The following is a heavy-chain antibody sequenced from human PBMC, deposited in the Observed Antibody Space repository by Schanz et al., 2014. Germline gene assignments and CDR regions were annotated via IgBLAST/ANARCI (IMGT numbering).Heavy chain of an antibody. Sequence: QVQLVQSGAEVKKPGASVKLSCKASGYTFTSYYIHWFRQAPGQGLEWMGLINPSVGNTNYAQKFQGRVTMTADKSTSTVYMEVSGLRSEDTAVYYCAKVDRTRYYAMDVWGQGTTVTVSS. CDR1: GYTFTSYY. CDR3: AKVDRTRYYAMDV. D-gene: IGHD3-9*01. J-gene: IGHJ6*02. V-gene: IGHV1-46*01. CDR2: INPSVGNT.